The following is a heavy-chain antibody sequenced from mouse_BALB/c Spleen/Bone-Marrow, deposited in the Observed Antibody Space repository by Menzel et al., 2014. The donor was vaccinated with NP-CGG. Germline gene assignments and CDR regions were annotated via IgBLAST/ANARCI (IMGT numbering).Heavy chain of an antibody. CDR3: VRAPPITSVVTRDS. D-gene: IGHD1-1*01. Sequence: VQLQQSGPELVKPGASVKISCKASGYPFTDYNMHWVKQSHGKSLEWIGYIYPHTSDTGYNQKFRNKATLTVDISSSTAYMVLRSLTSEDSAIYYCVRAPPITSVVTRDSWGQGTTLTVSS. CDR1: GYPFTDYN. V-gene: IGHV1S29*02. CDR2: IYPHTSDT. J-gene: IGHJ2*01.